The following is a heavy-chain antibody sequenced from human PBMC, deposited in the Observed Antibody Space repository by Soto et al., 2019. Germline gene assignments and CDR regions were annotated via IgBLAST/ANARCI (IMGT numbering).Heavy chain of an antibody. CDR2: INPSGGST. J-gene: IGHJ4*02. Sequence: QVQLVQSEAEVKKPGASVKVSCKASGYTFVNYYVHWVRQAPGQGLEWMGFINPSGGSTSYAKKSQGRVTMTRHPSPSTVYMEWSSLRSEDTALYYGPRNAPPGLDYGGQGTLSPSPQ. V-gene: IGHV1-46*01. CDR3: PRNAPPGLDY. CDR1: GYTFVNYY.